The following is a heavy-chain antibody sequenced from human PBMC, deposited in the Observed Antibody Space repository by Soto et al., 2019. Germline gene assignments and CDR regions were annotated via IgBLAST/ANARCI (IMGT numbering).Heavy chain of an antibody. CDR3: ARADTAMVSLFYYYYGMDV. CDR2: ISSSGSTI. J-gene: IGHJ6*02. Sequence: EVQLVESGGGLVQPGGSLRLSCAASGFTFSSYEMNWVRQAPGKGLEWVSYISSSGSTIYYADSVKGRFTISRDNAKNSLYLQMNSLRAEDTAVYYCARADTAMVSLFYYYYGMDVRGQGTTVTVSS. CDR1: GFTFSSYE. V-gene: IGHV3-48*03. D-gene: IGHD5-18*01.